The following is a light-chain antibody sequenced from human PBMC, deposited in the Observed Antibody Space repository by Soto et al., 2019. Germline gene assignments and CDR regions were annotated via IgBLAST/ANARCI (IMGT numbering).Light chain of an antibody. J-gene: IGKJ4*01. CDR1: QGISSY. V-gene: IGKV1-8*01. CDR3: QQCYSYPLT. CDR2: AAS. Sequence: AIRMTQSPSSFSASTGDRVTITCRASQGISSYLAWYQQKPGKAPNLLIYAASTLQSGVPSRFSGSGSGTDFTLTISCLQSEDFATYYCQQCYSYPLTFGGGTKVEIK.